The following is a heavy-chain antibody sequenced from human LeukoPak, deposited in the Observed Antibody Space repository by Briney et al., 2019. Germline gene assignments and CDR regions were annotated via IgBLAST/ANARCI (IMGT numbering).Heavy chain of an antibody. Sequence: PSEALSLTCTVSGDSISSYYWSWIRQPPGEGLEWIGYIYYGGSTNYNPSLKSRVTISVDASRNQFSLKLTSVTAADTAVYYCARDSGNIWGQGKMVTVSS. J-gene: IGHJ3*02. V-gene: IGHV4-59*01. CDR3: ARDSGNI. CDR2: IYYGGST. CDR1: GDSISSYY.